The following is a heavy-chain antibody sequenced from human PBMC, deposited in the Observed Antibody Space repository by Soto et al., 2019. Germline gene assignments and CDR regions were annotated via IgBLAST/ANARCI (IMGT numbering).Heavy chain of an antibody. V-gene: IGHV3-30-3*01. D-gene: IGHD2-21*02. CDR2: ISCDGSNK. J-gene: IGHJ4*02. Sequence: QVQLVESGGGVVQPGRSLRLSCAASGFTFSSYAMHWVRQAPGKGLEWVAVISCDGSNKYYADSVKGRFTISRDNSKNTLYLQMNSLRAEDTAVYYCAAGEVVTAVDYWGQGTLVTVSS. CDR1: GFTFSSYA. CDR3: AAGEVVTAVDY.